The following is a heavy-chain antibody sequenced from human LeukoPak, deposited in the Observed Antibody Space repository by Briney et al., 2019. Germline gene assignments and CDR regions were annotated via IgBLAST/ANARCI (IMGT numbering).Heavy chain of an antibody. CDR3: ARVVRWGSSRSPYYYYGMDV. Sequence: SETLSLTCTVSGGSISSHYWSWIRQPPGKGLEWIGYIYYSGSTYYNPSLKSRVTMSVDTSKNQFSLKLSSVTAVDTAVYYCARVVRWGSSRSPYYYYGMDVWGQGTTVTVSS. J-gene: IGHJ6*02. CDR2: IYYSGST. D-gene: IGHD2-2*01. V-gene: IGHV4-59*11. CDR1: GGSISSHY.